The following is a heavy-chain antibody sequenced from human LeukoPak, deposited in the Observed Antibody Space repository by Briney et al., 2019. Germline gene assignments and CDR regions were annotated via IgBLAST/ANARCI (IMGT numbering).Heavy chain of an antibody. CDR3: HYYDSSGYYQKEYYFDY. Sequence: GGSLRLSCAASGFTFSSYEMNWVRQAPGKGVEGGSYISSSGSTIYYADSVRGRFTISRDNAKNSLYLQMNSLRAEDTAVYYCHYYDSSGYYQKEYYFDYWGQGTLVTVSS. CDR1: GFTFSSYE. J-gene: IGHJ4*02. V-gene: IGHV3-48*03. CDR2: ISSSGSTI. D-gene: IGHD3-22*01.